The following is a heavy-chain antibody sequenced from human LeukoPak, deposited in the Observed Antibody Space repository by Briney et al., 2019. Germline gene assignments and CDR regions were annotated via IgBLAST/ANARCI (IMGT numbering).Heavy chain of an antibody. V-gene: IGHV3-21*01. D-gene: IGHD1-26*01. CDR3: ARGRGATPPYYIDF. Sequence: PGGSLRLSCVASGFSFSGYNMNWVRQAPGNGLEWVSSISSTSAYIFYADSVKGRFIGSRDNAINSLYLQMNSLRAEDTAVYYCARGRGATPPYYIDFWGQGIPVTVSS. J-gene: IGHJ4*02. CDR1: GFSFSGYN. CDR2: ISSTSAYI.